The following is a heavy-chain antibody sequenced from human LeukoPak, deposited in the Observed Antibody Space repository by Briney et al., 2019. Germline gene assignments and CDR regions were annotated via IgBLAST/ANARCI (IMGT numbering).Heavy chain of an antibody. CDR1: GGSISSSSYY. J-gene: IGHJ3*02. CDR3: ARDRFMGAAWSGAFDI. Sequence: PSETLSLTCSVSGGSISSSSYYWGWIRQPPGKGLEWIGNIYYSGSTYYSPSLKSRVTISVDTSKNQFSLKLSSVTAADTAVYYCARDRFMGAAWSGAFDIWGQGTMVTVSS. CDR2: IYYSGST. V-gene: IGHV4-39*07. D-gene: IGHD3-16*01.